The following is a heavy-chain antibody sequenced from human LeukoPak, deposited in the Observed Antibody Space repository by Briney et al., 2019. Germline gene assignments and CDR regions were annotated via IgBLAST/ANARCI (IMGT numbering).Heavy chain of an antibody. D-gene: IGHD2-15*01. CDR2: IYSSGST. CDR3: ARDSVVAATAY. J-gene: IGHJ4*02. V-gene: IGHV3-66*01. CDR1: GFTVSSNY. Sequence: PGGSLRLSCAASGFTVSSNYMSWVRQAPGKGLEWVSVIYSSGSTYYADSVKGRFTISRDNSKNTLYLQMNSLRAEDTAVYYCARDSVVAATAYWGQGTLVTVSS.